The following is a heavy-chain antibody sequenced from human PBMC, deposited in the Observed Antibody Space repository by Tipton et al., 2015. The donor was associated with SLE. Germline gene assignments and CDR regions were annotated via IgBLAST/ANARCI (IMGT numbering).Heavy chain of an antibody. V-gene: IGHV4-31*02. Sequence: LRLSCTVSGGSISSGGYYWSWIRQHPGKGLEWIGYIYYSGSTNYNPSLKSRVTISVDTSKNQFSLKLSSVTAADTAVYYCASGCGGDCYLYFDYWGQGTLVTVSS. CDR1: GGSISSGGYY. CDR3: ASGCGGDCYLYFDY. J-gene: IGHJ4*02. CDR2: IYYSGST. D-gene: IGHD2-21*02.